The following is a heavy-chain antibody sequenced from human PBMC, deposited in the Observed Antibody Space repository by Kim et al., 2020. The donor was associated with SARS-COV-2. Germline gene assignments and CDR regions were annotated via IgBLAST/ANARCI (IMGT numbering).Heavy chain of an antibody. D-gene: IGHD2-2*01. V-gene: IGHV3-30*07. J-gene: IGHJ3*02. CDR3: ASGLGCSSTSCLDAFDI. Sequence: VKGRFTISRDNSKNTLYLQMNSLRAEDTAVYYCASGLGCSSTSCLDAFDIWGQGTMVTVSS.